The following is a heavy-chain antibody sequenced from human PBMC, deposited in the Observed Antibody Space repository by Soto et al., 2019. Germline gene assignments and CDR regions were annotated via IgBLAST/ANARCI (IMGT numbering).Heavy chain of an antibody. D-gene: IGHD4-17*01. Sequence: EVQLVESGGSLVQPGWSLRISCTASGFMFGSYWMTWVRHVPGKGLQWVANIKRDGSEKYYVDFVKGRFTISRDNADNSVFLDMNNLRVDDTATYYCARVRATDYEIDYWGQGALVTVSS. CDR3: ARVRATDYEIDY. CDR1: GFMFGSYW. CDR2: IKRDGSEK. J-gene: IGHJ4*02. V-gene: IGHV3-7*03.